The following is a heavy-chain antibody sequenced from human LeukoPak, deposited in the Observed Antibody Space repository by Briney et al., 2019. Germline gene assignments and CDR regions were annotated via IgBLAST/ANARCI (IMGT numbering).Heavy chain of an antibody. CDR2: IYYSGST. CDR1: GGSISTYY. J-gene: IGHJ6*03. V-gene: IGHV4-59*01. Sequence: SETLSLTCTVSGGSISTYYWSWIRQPPGKGLEWIGYIYYSGSTSYNPSLKSRVTISVDTSKNQFSLKLSSVTAADTAVYYCARGRSEGIQLWLRYYYYYMDVWGKGTTVTVSS. D-gene: IGHD5-18*01. CDR3: ARGRSEGIQLWLRYYYYYMDV.